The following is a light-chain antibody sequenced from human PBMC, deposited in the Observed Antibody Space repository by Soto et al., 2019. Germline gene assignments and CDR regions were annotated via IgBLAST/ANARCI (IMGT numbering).Light chain of an antibody. Sequence: GSQSISSWFACCQQKXRRAAHLLIHDGSXFESGVPARFSGSGSGSEFTPTISSLQPDDFATYYCQQYNSYSRTFGQGTKLDI. CDR1: QSISSW. CDR3: QQYNSYSRT. J-gene: IGKJ1*01. V-gene: IGKV1-5*01. CDR2: DGS.